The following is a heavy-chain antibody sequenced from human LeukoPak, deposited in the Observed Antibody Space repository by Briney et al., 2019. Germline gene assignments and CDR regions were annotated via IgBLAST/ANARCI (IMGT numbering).Heavy chain of an antibody. CDR2: IYPDNSDT. V-gene: IGHV5-51*01. J-gene: IGHJ4*02. CDR3: ARRGDGYKY. Sequence: GESLKISCTGSGYRLSDYWIAWVRQMPGKGLEWMGSIYPDNSDTRYSPSFQRHVTISVDASISTAYVQWSSLKASDTAMYYCARRGDGYKYWGQGTLVTVSS. D-gene: IGHD5-24*01. CDR1: GYRLSDYW.